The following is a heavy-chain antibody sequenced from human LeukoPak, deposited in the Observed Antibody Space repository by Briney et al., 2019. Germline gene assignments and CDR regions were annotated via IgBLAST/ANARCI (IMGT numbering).Heavy chain of an antibody. J-gene: IGHJ4*02. Sequence: GGSLRLSCAASLDALSAYSMKWVRQAPGKGLEWVSYIRSDSSIIYYADSVKGRFTISRDNGKNSLYLQMNRLRAEDTAVYFCARVEAGKWDFDYWGQGTLVTVSS. CDR3: ARVEAGKWDFDY. D-gene: IGHD2-8*01. CDR2: IRSDSSII. CDR1: LDALSAYS. V-gene: IGHV3-48*01.